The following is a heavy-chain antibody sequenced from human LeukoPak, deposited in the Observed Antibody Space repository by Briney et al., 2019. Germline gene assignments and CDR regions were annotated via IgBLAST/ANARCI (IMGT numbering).Heavy chain of an antibody. V-gene: IGHV4-34*01. CDR2: INHSGST. D-gene: IGHD5-18*01. J-gene: IGHJ6*02. CDR3: ARGGGYTAIGSYYYYYYGMDV. Sequence: KPSETLSLTCAVYGGSFSGYYWSWIRQPPGKGLEWIGEINHSGSTNYNPSLKSRVTISVDTSKNQFSLKLSSVTAADTAVYYCARGGGYTAIGSYYYYYYGMDVWGQGTTVTVSS. CDR1: GGSFSGYY.